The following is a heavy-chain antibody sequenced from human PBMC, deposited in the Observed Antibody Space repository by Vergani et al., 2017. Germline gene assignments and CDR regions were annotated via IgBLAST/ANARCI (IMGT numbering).Heavy chain of an antibody. CDR2: IIPIFGTA. D-gene: IGHD3-22*01. Sequence: QVQLVQSGAEVKKPGSSVKVSCKASGGTFSSYAISWVRQAPGQGLEWMGGIIPIFGTANYAQKFQGRVTITADESTSTAYMELSSLRSEDTAVYYCAGGYYYDSSGYYLLSAFDIWGKGTMVTVSS. V-gene: IGHV1-69*01. CDR3: AGGYYYDSSGYYLLSAFDI. CDR1: GGTFSSYA. J-gene: IGHJ3*02.